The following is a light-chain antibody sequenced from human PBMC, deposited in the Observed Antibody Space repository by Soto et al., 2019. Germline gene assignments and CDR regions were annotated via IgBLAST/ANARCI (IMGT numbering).Light chain of an antibody. J-gene: IGKJ2*01. V-gene: IGKV3-11*01. Sequence: EVVLTQSPATLSLSPGERATLSCRASPNVGNNLAWYQQKSGQAPRLLIYAASNRATAVPDRFSGGMSGTDFTLTISSLEPEDFATYFCQQRSRWPRGTFGRGTKVEMK. CDR3: QQRSRWPRGT. CDR2: AAS. CDR1: PNVGNN.